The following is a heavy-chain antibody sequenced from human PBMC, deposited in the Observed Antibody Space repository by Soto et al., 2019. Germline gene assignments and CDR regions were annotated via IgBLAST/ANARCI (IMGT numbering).Heavy chain of an antibody. CDR2: VFYKGIT. J-gene: IGHJ4*02. CDR1: GASLKGDVW. D-gene: IGHD6-19*01. CDR3: ARDVAVTGEADRFDH. V-gene: IGHV4-4*02. Sequence: QVQLQESGPGLVKPGGTLSVTCSVSGASLKGDVWWSWVRQSPGMALEWIGEVFYKGITNYNPSLMSRVTMTIDRSRNQFSLILTSVTAADSGMYYCARDVAVTGEADRFDHWGPGLLVIVSS.